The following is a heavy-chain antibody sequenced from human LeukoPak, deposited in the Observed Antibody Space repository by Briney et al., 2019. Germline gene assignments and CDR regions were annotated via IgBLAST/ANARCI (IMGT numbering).Heavy chain of an antibody. D-gene: IGHD3-10*01. V-gene: IGHV3-30*02. CDR2: IRYDGSNK. CDR3: AKDIYYGSGSYPLPLDY. Sequence: GGSLRLSCAASGFTFSSYGMHWVRQAPGKGLEWVAFIRYDGSNKYHADSVKGRFTISRDNSKNTLYLQMNSLRAEDTAVYYCAKDIYYGSGSYPLPLDYWGQGTLVTVSS. CDR1: GFTFSSYG. J-gene: IGHJ4*02.